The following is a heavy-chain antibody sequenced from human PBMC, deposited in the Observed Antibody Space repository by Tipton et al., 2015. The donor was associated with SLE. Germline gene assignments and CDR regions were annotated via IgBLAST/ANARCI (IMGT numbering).Heavy chain of an antibody. J-gene: IGHJ2*01. CDR3: ARGARYSYGPTYWYFDL. CDR2: INHSGGT. V-gene: IGHV4-34*01. D-gene: IGHD5-18*01. Sequence: TLSLTCAVYGGSFSGYYWSWIRQPPGKGLEWIGEINHSGGTNYNPSLKSRVTISVDTSKNQFSLKLSSVTAADTAVYYCARGARYSYGPTYWYFDLWGRGTLVTVSS. CDR1: GGSFSGYY.